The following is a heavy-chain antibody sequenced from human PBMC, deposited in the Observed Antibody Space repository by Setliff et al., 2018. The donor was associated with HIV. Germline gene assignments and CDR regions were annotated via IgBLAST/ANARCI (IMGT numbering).Heavy chain of an antibody. Sequence: SVKVSCKASGGTFSSYAISWVRQAPGQGLEWMGGIIPIFGTSNNAQKFQGRVTITADESTSTAYMELSSLRSEDTAVYYCARSPYCTGGSCNSRRSIDSWGQGALVTVSS. V-gene: IGHV1-69*13. J-gene: IGHJ4*02. CDR3: ARSPYCTGGSCNSRRSIDS. CDR1: GGTFSSYA. CDR2: IIPIFGTS. D-gene: IGHD2-15*01.